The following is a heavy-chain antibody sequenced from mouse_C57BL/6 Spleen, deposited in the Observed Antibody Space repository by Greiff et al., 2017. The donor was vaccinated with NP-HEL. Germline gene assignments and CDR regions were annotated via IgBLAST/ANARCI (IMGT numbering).Heavy chain of an antibody. Sequence: VQLKESGPVLVKPGASVKMSCKASGYTFTDYYMNWVKQSHGKSLEWIGVINPYNGGTSYNQKFKGKATLTVDKSSSTAYMELNSLTSEDSAVYYCAREGGFAYWGQGTLVTVSA. V-gene: IGHV1-19*01. CDR2: INPYNGGT. CDR1: GYTFTDYY. CDR3: AREGGFAY. J-gene: IGHJ3*01.